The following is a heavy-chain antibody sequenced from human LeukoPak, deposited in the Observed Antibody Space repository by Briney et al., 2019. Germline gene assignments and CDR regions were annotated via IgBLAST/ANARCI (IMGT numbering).Heavy chain of an antibody. D-gene: IGHD2-15*01. CDR2: ISAYNGNT. V-gene: IGHV1-18*04. J-gene: IGHJ4*02. CDR1: GYTFTSYG. Sequence: ASVKVFCKASGYTFTSYGISWVRQAPGQGLEWMGWISAYNGNTNYVQKLQGRVTMTTDTSTSTAYMELRSLRSDDTAVYYCARAVYCSGGSCYSDFDYWGQGTLVTVSS. CDR3: ARAVYCSGGSCYSDFDY.